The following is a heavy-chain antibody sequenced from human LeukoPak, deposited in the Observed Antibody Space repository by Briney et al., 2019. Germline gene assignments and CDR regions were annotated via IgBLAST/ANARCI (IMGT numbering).Heavy chain of an antibody. Sequence: GGSLRLSCTASGFTFSTYAMTWVRQAPGKGLEWVSSISSSSSYIYYADSVKGRFTISRDNAKNSLYLQMNSLRAEDTAVYYCVRYVAAMSLLDYYYMDVWGKGTTVTVSS. D-gene: IGHD2-15*01. V-gene: IGHV3-21*01. CDR3: VRYVAAMSLLDYYYMDV. CDR1: GFTFSTYA. J-gene: IGHJ6*03. CDR2: ISSSSSYI.